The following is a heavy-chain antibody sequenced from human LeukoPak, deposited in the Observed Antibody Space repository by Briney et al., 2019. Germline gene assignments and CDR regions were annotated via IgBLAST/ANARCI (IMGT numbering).Heavy chain of an antibody. D-gene: IGHD4-11*01. CDR1: GFTFSSYW. CDR3: ARGRATTVSFYYYYYMDV. J-gene: IGHJ6*03. CDR2: INSVGSNT. Sequence: PSGSLRLSCEASGFTFSSYWMHWVRRVPGKGLLWVSNINSVGSNTNYADSVKGRFTISRDNAENTLYLQINSLRAEDTAVYYCARGRATTVSFYYYYYMDVWGKGTTVTVS. V-gene: IGHV3-74*01.